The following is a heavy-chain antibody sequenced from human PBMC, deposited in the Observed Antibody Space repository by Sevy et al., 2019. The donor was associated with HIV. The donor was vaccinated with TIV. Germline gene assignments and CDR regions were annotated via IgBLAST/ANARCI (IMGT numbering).Heavy chain of an antibody. CDR2: ISYDARNE. V-gene: IGHV3-30*04. CDR3: ARFPPERAFDI. CDR1: GLTFSSYA. J-gene: IGHJ3*02. Sequence: GGSLRLSCAASGLTFSSYAMHWVRQGPGKGLEWVAVISYDARNEDYADSVKGRFTISRDNSKNTLYLQMNSLRAEDTAVYYRARFPPERAFDIWGQGTMVTVSS.